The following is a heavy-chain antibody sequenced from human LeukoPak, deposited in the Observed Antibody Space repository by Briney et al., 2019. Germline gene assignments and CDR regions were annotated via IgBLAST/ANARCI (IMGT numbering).Heavy chain of an antibody. J-gene: IGHJ3*02. Sequence: PGGSLRLSCAASGFTFSSYAMSWVRQAPGKGLEWVSAISGSGDNTYYADSVKGRFTISRDNAKNSLYLQMNSLRAEDTAVYYCARIDAFDIWGQGTMVTVSS. CDR1: GFTFSSYA. CDR3: ARIDAFDI. V-gene: IGHV3-23*01. CDR2: ISGSGDNT.